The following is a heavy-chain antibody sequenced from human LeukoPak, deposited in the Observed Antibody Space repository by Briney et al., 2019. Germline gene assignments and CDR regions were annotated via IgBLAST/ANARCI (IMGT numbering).Heavy chain of an antibody. CDR3: ARRGTYCSGGTCELDY. CDR2: IHYSGST. D-gene: IGHD2-15*01. CDR1: GGSISSYY. J-gene: IGHJ4*02. Sequence: SETLSLTCTVSGGSISSYYWSWIRQPPGKGLEWIGYIHYSGSTKYNPSLKGRITISVDTSKNQFSLNLSSVTAADTAVYYCARRGTYCSGGTCELDYWGQGTLVTVSS. V-gene: IGHV4-59*08.